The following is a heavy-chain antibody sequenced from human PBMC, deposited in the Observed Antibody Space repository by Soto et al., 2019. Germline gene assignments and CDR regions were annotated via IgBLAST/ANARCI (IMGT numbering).Heavy chain of an antibody. CDR1: GYTFSSYY. CDR3: ARGGGIVVVTAPYDQ. CDR2: INPSGGYT. V-gene: IGHV1-46*03. J-gene: IGHJ4*02. Sequence: ASVKVSCKASGYTFSSYYMNWVRQAPGQGLEWLGIINPSGGYTTYAQRFLGRVTMTSDTSTSTVHMELGSLTSEDMAVYYCARGGGIVVVTAPYDQWGQGTLLTVSS. D-gene: IGHD2-21*02.